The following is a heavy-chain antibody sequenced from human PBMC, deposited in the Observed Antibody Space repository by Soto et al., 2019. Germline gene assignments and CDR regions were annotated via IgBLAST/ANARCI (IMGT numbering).Heavy chain of an antibody. V-gene: IGHV3-23*01. CDR2: IHGSGKTT. D-gene: IGHD1-26*01. CDR1: GFTFSTYP. J-gene: IGHJ3*01. Sequence: EMQLLESGGGLVQPGGSLRLSCAASGFTFSTYPMAWVRQAPGKGLEWVSSIHGSGKTTYYADSVKGRFTISRDNSKNTLYLEMDNLRADDTAVYFCAKRYSGSYYAAFDVWGQGTMVTVSS. CDR3: AKRYSGSYYAAFDV.